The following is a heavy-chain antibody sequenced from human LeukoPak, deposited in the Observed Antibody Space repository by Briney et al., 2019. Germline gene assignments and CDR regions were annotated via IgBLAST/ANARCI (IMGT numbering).Heavy chain of an antibody. Sequence: SETLSLTCTVSGGSISSYYWSWIRQPPGKGPEWIGYIYYSGSTNYNPSLKSRVTISVDTSKNQFSLKLSSVTAADTAVYYCAKSSSWYYFDYWGQGTLVTVSS. V-gene: IGHV4-59*08. J-gene: IGHJ4*02. CDR3: AKSSSWYYFDY. CDR1: GGSISSYY. CDR2: IYYSGST. D-gene: IGHD6-13*01.